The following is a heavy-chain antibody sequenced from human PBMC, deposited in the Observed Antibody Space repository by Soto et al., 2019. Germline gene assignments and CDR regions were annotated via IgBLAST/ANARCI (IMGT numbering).Heavy chain of an antibody. V-gene: IGHV3-21*01. J-gene: IGHJ4*02. CDR1: GFTFSSYA. CDR2: IDGSGSSI. Sequence: PGGSLRLSCAAYGFTFSSYAMNWVRQAPGKGLEWVSSIDGSGSSIYYADSLKGRFTISRDNARDSLYLQMNSLRPDDTAVYYCARAPVAGTTGPVWGQGTLVTVSS. CDR3: ARAPVAGTTGPV. D-gene: IGHD6-19*01.